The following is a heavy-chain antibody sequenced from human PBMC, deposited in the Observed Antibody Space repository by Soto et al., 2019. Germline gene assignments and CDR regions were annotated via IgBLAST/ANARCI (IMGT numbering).Heavy chain of an antibody. CDR1: GGSITSGGYC. CDR2: IYYSGST. Sequence: QVQLQESGPGLVKPSQTLSLTCTVSGGSITSGGYCWTWIRQHPVKGLEWMGHIYYSGSTSYNPSLKSRVTISIDTSKNQFSLKLTSVTAAETAVYYCARDGDYFGSGSPPLLSRWGQGTLVTVSS. V-gene: IGHV4-31*03. J-gene: IGHJ4*02. CDR3: ARDGDYFGSGSPPLLSR. D-gene: IGHD3-10*01.